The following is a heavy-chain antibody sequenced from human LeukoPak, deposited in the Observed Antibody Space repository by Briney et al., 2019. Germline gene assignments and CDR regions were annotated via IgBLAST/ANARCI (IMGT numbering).Heavy chain of an antibody. Sequence: AGGSLRLSCAASGFTFSSYSMNWVRQVPGKGLEWVSYISSSSSTIYYADSVKGRFTISRDNAQNSVYLQMNSLRDEDTAVYYCARVGELDYWGQGTLVTVSS. CDR3: ARVGELDY. CDR2: ISSSSSTI. CDR1: GFTFSSYS. V-gene: IGHV3-48*02. D-gene: IGHD1-26*01. J-gene: IGHJ4*02.